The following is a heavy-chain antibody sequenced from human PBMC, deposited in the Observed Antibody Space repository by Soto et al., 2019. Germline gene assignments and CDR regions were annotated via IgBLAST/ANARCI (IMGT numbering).Heavy chain of an antibody. V-gene: IGHV3-11*06. CDR3: VRPVAAETYDAFDI. J-gene: IGHJ3*02. Sequence: PGGSLRLSCVVSGFSFSDYYMSWIRQAPGKGLEWVSYIGSSSRYTNYADSVKGRFIISRDNAKKSLYLQMNNLRAEDTAIYYCVRPVAAETYDAFDIWGQGTMVT. D-gene: IGHD2-15*01. CDR1: GFSFSDYY. CDR2: IGSSSRYT.